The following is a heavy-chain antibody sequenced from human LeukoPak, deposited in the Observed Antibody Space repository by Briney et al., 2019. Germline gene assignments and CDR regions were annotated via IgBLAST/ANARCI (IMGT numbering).Heavy chain of an antibody. CDR1: GFTFSIYS. V-gene: IGHV3-21*01. Sequence: GGSLRLSCAASGFTFSIYSMNWVRQAPGKGLEWVSSISSSSSYIYYADSVKGRFTISRDNAKNSLYLQMNSLRAEDTAVYYCARDGESSSWFDYWGQGTLVTVSS. CDR2: ISSSSSYI. J-gene: IGHJ4*02. CDR3: ARDGESSSWFDY. D-gene: IGHD6-13*01.